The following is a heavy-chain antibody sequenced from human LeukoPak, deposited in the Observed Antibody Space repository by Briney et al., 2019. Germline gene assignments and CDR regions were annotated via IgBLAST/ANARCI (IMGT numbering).Heavy chain of an antibody. J-gene: IGHJ4*02. V-gene: IGHV4-34*01. Sequence: TSETLSLTCAVYGGSFSGYYWSWIRQPPGKGLEWIGEINHSGSTNYNPSLKSRVTISVDTSKNQFSLKLSSVTAADTAVYYCARGGGIITMIVVSSPYYFDYWGQGTLVTVSS. CDR2: INHSGST. CDR3: ARGGGIITMIVVSSPYYFDY. D-gene: IGHD3-22*01. CDR1: GGSFSGYY.